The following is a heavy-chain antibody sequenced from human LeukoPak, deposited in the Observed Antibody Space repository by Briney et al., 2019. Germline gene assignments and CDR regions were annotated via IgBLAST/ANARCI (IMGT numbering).Heavy chain of an antibody. CDR1: TFSFRNFA. CDR2: ISGSGVST. CDR3: AKDWGMGDQLLRIDY. J-gene: IGHJ4*02. V-gene: IGHV3-23*01. Sequence: GGSLRLSCAASTFSFRNFAMSWVRQAPGKGLEWVSGISGSGVSTYYADSVKGRFTISRDNSNNTLYLQMGSLGAEDTAVYYCAKDWGMGDQLLRIDYWGQGTLVTVSS. D-gene: IGHD2-2*01.